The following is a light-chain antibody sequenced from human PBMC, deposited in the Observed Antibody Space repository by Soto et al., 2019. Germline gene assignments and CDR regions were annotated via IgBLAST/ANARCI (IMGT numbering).Light chain of an antibody. CDR1: QSVSSRY. Sequence: EIVLTQSPGTLSLSKGERATLSCRASQSVSSRYFAWYQQKPGQAPRLLIYGASSRATGIPDRFSGSGSGTDFTLTISRLEPEDFATYYCQQYVCTPRTFGQGTKVDIK. J-gene: IGKJ1*01. CDR3: QQYVCTPRT. CDR2: GAS. V-gene: IGKV3-20*01.